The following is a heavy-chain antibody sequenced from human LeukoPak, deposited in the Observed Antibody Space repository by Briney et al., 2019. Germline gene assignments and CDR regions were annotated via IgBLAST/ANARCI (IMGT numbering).Heavy chain of an antibody. CDR2: IDTSGNT. V-gene: IGHV4-59*10. CDR3: ARVSSSWYQDWYFDL. D-gene: IGHD6-13*01. Sequence: SETLSLTCAVYGGSFSSYYWSWIRQPAGKGLEWIGRIDTSGNTNYKPSLKSRVTMLVDTSKNQFSLKLSSVTAADTAVYYCARVSSSWYQDWYFDLWGRGTLVTVSS. CDR1: GGSFSSYY. J-gene: IGHJ2*01.